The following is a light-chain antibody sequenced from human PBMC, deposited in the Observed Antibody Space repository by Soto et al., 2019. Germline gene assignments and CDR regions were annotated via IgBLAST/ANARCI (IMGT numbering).Light chain of an antibody. CDR2: GAS. CDR1: QSVSSSY. CDR3: QQYGSSLL. J-gene: IGKJ4*01. V-gene: IGKV3-20*01. Sequence: EIVLTQSPGTLSLSPGERATLSCRASQSVSSSYLAWYQQKPGQAPRLVIYGASSRATGIPVRFSGSESGTDFTLTISRLEPEDFAVYYCQQYGSSLLFGGGTKVEIK.